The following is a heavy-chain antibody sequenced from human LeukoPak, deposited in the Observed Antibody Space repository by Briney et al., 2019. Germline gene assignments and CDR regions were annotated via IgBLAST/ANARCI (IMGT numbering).Heavy chain of an antibody. V-gene: IGHV3-9*01. CDR1: RFTFDDYA. J-gene: IGHJ4*02. CDR3: ARAPYYYDSSGYGTHFDY. Sequence: GGSLRLSCAASRFTFDDYAMHWVRQAPGKGLEWVSGISWNSGSIGYADSVKGRFTISRDNAKNSLYLQMNSLRAEDTALYYCARAPYYYDSSGYGTHFDYWGQGTLVTVSS. CDR2: ISWNSGSI. D-gene: IGHD3-22*01.